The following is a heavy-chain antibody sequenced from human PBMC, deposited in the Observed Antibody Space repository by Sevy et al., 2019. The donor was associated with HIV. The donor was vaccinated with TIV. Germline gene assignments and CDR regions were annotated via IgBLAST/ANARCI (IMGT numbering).Heavy chain of an antibody. CDR3: ARVTFSSSIAAQELDY. CDR1: GYTFTGYY. J-gene: IGHJ4*02. D-gene: IGHD6-6*01. CDR2: INPNSGGT. V-gene: IGHV1-2*06. Sequence: ASVKVSCKASGYTFTGYYMHWVRQAPGQGLEWMGQINPNSGGTNYAQKFQGRVTMTRDTSISTAYMELSRLRSDDTAVYYCARVTFSSSIAAQELDYWGQGTLVTVSS.